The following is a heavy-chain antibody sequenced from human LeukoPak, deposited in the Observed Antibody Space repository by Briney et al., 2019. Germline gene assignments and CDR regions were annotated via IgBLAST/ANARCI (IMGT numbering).Heavy chain of an antibody. V-gene: IGHV3-21*01. J-gene: IGHJ4*02. Sequence: GGSLRLSCAASGFTLSSYSMNWVRQAPGKGLEWVSSISSSSSYIYYADSVKGRFTISRDNAKNSLYLQMNSLRAEDTAVYYCARDSDVYYSDYWGQGTLVTVSS. CDR1: GFTLSSYS. CDR2: ISSSSSYI. CDR3: ARDSDVYYSDY. D-gene: IGHD3-10*01.